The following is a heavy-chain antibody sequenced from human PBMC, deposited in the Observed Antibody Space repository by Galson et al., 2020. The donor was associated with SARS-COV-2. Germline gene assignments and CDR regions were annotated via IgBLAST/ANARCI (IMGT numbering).Heavy chain of an antibody. D-gene: IGHD3-10*01. Sequence: GESLKISCAASGFTFSSYGMHWVRQAPGKGLEWVAVIWYDGSNKYYADSVKGRFTISRDNSKNTLYLQMNSLRAEDTAVYYCARDRGLGYAFDIWGQGTMVTVSS. CDR2: IWYDGSNK. V-gene: IGHV3-33*01. CDR3: ARDRGLGYAFDI. J-gene: IGHJ3*02. CDR1: GFTFSSYG.